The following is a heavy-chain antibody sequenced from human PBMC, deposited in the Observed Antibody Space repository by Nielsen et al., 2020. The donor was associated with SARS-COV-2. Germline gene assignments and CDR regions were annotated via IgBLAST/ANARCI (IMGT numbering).Heavy chain of an antibody. V-gene: IGHV4-59*12. CDR1: GGSISSYF. Sequence: SETLSLTCTVSGGSISSYFWSWIRQPPGKGLEWIGYIYYSGSTNYNPSLKSRVTISVDTSKNQFSLKLSSVTAADTAVYYCARVWHAFDIWGQGTMVTVSS. CDR2: IYYSGST. CDR3: ARVWHAFDI. J-gene: IGHJ3*02.